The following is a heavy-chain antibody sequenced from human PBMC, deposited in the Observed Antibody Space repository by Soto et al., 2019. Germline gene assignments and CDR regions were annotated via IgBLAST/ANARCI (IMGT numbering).Heavy chain of an antibody. J-gene: IGHJ4*02. D-gene: IGHD3-9*01. CDR1: GFTFSSYA. Sequence: EVQLLESGGGLVQPGGSLRLSCAASGFTFSSYAMSWVRQAPGKGLEWVSAISGSGGSTYYADSVKGRFTISRDNSEKTLYLQMNSLRAEDTAVYYCAKGHYYGILTGYYVLVYFDYWGQGTLVTVSS. CDR3: AKGHYYGILTGYYVLVYFDY. CDR2: ISGSGGST. V-gene: IGHV3-23*01.